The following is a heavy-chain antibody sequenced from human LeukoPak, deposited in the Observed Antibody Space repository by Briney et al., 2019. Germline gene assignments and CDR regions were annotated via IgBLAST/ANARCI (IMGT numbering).Heavy chain of an antibody. D-gene: IGHD3-22*01. CDR2: MYSGGST. CDR3: ARYSSGYSTYFDY. CDR1: GFTVSSNY. J-gene: IGHJ4*02. Sequence: PGGSLRLSCAASGFTVSSNYMSWVPQAPGKGLEWVSIMYSGGSTYYADSVKGRFTISRDNSKNTLYLQMNSLRAEDTAVYYCARYSSGYSTYFDYWGQGTLVTVSS. V-gene: IGHV3-66*01.